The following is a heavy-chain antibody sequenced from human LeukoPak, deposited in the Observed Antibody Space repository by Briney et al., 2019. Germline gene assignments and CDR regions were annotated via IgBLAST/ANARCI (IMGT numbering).Heavy chain of an antibody. D-gene: IGHD3-10*01. V-gene: IGHV5-51*01. CDR3: ARELTTNWFDP. J-gene: IGHJ5*02. Sequence: GESLKISCKGSGYSFNTYWIAWVRQMPGKGLEWMGIIYPGDSDTRYSPSFQGQVTISADKSISTAYLQWSSLKASDTAMYYCARELTTNWFDPWGQGTLVTVSS. CDR1: GYSFNTYW. CDR2: IYPGDSDT.